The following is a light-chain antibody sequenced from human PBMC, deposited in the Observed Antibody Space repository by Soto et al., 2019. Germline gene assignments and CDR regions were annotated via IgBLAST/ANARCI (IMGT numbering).Light chain of an antibody. CDR1: QDVGRL. V-gene: IGKV1D-16*01. CDR2: AAS. CDR3: QQYGSSPWT. J-gene: IGKJ1*01. Sequence: DIQMTQSPSSLSASVGDRVTITCRASQDVGRLLAWYQQKPDKAPKSLIYAASSLQSAVPSRFSGSGSGTDFTLTISSLQPEDFAVYYCQQYGSSPWTFGQGTKVEIK.